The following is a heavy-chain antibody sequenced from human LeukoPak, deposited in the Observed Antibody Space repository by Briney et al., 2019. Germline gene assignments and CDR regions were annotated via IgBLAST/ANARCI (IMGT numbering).Heavy chain of an antibody. Sequence: GGSLRLSCAASGFTFSSYDMHWVRQAPGKGLEWVSAICTAGDTYYPVSVKGRGTISRENKKNYLYLQMNSLRAGDTAVYYCARDRHGFDYWGQGTLVTVSS. J-gene: IGHJ4*02. V-gene: IGHV3-13*04. CDR2: ICTAGDT. CDR1: GFTFSSYD. D-gene: IGHD6-6*01. CDR3: ARDRHGFDY.